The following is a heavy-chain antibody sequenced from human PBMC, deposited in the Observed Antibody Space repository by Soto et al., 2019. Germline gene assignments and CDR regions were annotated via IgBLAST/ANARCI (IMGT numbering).Heavy chain of an antibody. J-gene: IGHJ4*01. CDR2: TYYRSKWYY. V-gene: IGHV6-1*01. Sequence: QVQLQQSGPGLVKPSQTLSLTCAITGDSVSSNSAGWSWVRQSPSRGLEWLGRTYYRSKWYYEYAVSGRGRITINPDTSKNQYSLQLNSVAPEDTAGYFCARGEQYSGRIFDYWGQGTLVTVSS. CDR3: ARGEQYSGRIFDY. CDR1: GDSVSSNSAG. D-gene: IGHD1-26*01.